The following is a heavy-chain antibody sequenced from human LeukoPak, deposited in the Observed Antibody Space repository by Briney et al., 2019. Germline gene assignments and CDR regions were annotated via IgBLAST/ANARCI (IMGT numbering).Heavy chain of an antibody. D-gene: IGHD5-24*01. V-gene: IGHV4-39*07. CDR3: ARAQSNQMATKI. Sequence: PSETLSLTCTVSGASISNDAYHWGWIRQPPGKGLEWIGSINYSGGTHYNPSLKSRVTISADKSKNQSSLKLSSVTAADTAVYYCARAQSNQMATKIWGQGTLVTVSS. CDR2: INYSGGT. J-gene: IGHJ4*02. CDR1: GASISNDAYH.